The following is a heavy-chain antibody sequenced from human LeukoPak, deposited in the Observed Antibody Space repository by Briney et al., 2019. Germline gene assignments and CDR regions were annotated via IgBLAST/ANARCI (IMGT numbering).Heavy chain of an antibody. Sequence: GRSLRLCCAASGFTFSNYGIHWVRQAPGKGLEWGAVISYDGSNKYYADSVKGRFSISRDNSKNTLYLQMTSLRAEDTAVYYCAKEVRDSGSYRFDYWGQGTLVTVSS. CDR1: GFTFSNYG. V-gene: IGHV3-30*18. CDR2: ISYDGSNK. J-gene: IGHJ4*02. D-gene: IGHD1-26*01. CDR3: AKEVRDSGSYRFDY.